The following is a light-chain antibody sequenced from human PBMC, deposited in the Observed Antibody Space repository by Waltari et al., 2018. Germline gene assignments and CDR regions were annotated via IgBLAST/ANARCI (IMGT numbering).Light chain of an antibody. J-gene: IGKJ2*01. CDR1: QRVSRN. Sequence: EIEMTQAPATLSVSPGDRVILSCRASQRVSRNVGWYQQKPGQPPKLLIYGASVRATGIPPRFSGGGSGTEFTLTISSLQSEDFAVYYCQHYNKWPYAFGQGTKLDLK. CDR3: QHYNKWPYA. CDR2: GAS. V-gene: IGKV3D-15*01.